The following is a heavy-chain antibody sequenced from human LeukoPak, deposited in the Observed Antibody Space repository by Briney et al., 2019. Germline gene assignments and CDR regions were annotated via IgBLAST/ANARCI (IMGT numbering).Heavy chain of an antibody. V-gene: IGHV1-69*04. D-gene: IGHD2-15*01. Sequence: GASVKVSCKASGGTFSSYAISWVRQAPGQGLEWMGRIIPILGIANYAQKFQGRVTITADKSTSTAYMELSSLRSEDTAVYYCARESRGYCSGGSCYSMSDPWGQGTLVTVSS. CDR1: GGTFSSYA. J-gene: IGHJ5*02. CDR3: ARESRGYCSGGSCYSMSDP. CDR2: IIPILGIA.